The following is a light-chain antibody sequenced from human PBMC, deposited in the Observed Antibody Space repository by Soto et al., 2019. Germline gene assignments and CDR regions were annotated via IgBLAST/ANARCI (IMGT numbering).Light chain of an antibody. CDR1: QSISSGY. Sequence: EVLLPQSPGTLSLSPGERATLSCRASQSISSGYLAWYQQKPGQAPRLLIFGASSRATGVPDRFSGSGSGTDFTLTISRLEPEDFAVYYCQQFRTFGPGTKVDIK. J-gene: IGKJ3*01. V-gene: IGKV3-20*01. CDR3: QQFRT. CDR2: GAS.